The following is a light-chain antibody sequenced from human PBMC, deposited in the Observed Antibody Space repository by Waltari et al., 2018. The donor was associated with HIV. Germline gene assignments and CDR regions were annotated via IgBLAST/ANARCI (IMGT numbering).Light chain of an antibody. CDR2: EVS. Sequence: IVMTQTPLSLSVTPGQPASISCKSNQSLLHSDGKTSLYWYLQKAGQPPQLLINEVSTRFSGVPDRFSGCGTGTYFSLKISRVEADDVGIYYCMQSIELPLTFGGGTKVEIK. V-gene: IGKV2D-29*01. CDR3: MQSIELPLT. CDR1: QSLLHSDGKTS. J-gene: IGKJ4*01.